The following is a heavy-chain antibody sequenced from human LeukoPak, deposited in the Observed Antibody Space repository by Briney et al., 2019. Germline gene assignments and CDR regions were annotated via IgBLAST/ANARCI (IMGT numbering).Heavy chain of an antibody. CDR2: INPNSGGT. V-gene: IGHV1-2*02. CDR3: AAASRIVGATYFDY. Sequence: ASVKVSCKASVYTFTGYYMHWVRQAPGQGLEWMGWINPNSGGTNYAQKFQGRVTMTRDTSISTAYMELSRLRSDDTAVYYCAAASRIVGATYFDYWGQGTLVTVSS. CDR1: VYTFTGYY. D-gene: IGHD1-26*01. J-gene: IGHJ4*02.